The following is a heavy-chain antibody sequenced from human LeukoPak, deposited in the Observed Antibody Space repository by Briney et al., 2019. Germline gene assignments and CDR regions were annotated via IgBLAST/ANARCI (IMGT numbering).Heavy chain of an antibody. D-gene: IGHD6-13*01. V-gene: IGHV3-21*01. CDR3: ARGPYSSSWYDWFDH. Sequence: GGSLRLSCAASGFTFSSYSMNWVRQAPGKGLEWVSSISSSSSYIYYADSVKGRFTISRDNAKNSLYLQMNSLRAEDTAVYYCARGPYSSSWYDWFDHWGQGTLVTVSS. CDR2: ISSSSSYI. J-gene: IGHJ5*02. CDR1: GFTFSSYS.